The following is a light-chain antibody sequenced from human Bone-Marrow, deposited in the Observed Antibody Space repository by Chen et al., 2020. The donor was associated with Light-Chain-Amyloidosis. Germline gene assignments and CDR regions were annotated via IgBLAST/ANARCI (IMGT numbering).Light chain of an antibody. CDR2: WAS. CDR1: QSVLYSSNNKND. CDR3: QQYYSTPMT. J-gene: IGKJ1*01. Sequence: EIVMTQSTDSLAVSLGERATLNCKSSQSVLYSSNNKNDLAWYQQKPGQPPKLLIYWASTRESGVPDRFSGSGSGTDFTLTISSLQAEDVAVYYCQQYYSTPMTFGQETKVEIK. V-gene: IGKV4-1*01.